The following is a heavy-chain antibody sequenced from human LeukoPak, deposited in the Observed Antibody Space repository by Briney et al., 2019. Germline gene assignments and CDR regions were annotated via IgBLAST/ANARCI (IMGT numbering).Heavy chain of an antibody. V-gene: IGHV3-30-3*01. CDR1: GFTFGSYA. Sequence: GGSLRLSCAASGFTFGSYAMHWVRQAPGKGLEWVAVISYDGSNKYYADSVKGRFTISRGNSKNTLYLQMNSLRAEDTAVYYCASWFNAEFDYWGQGTLVTVSS. CDR2: ISYDGSNK. J-gene: IGHJ4*02. D-gene: IGHD3-9*01. CDR3: ASWFNAEFDY.